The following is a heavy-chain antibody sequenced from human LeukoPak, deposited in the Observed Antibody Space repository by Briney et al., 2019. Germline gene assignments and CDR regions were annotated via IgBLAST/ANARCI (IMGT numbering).Heavy chain of an antibody. J-gene: IGHJ6*03. V-gene: IGHV3-21*01. CDR1: GFSFSSYN. D-gene: IGHD1-26*01. CDR2: ITTSSTYT. CDR3: ARDPYSGSCGDSYYYYMDV. Sequence: GGSLRLSCAASGFSFSSYNMNWVRQAPGKGLEWVSSITTSSTYTFYADLVKGRFTISRDNAKNSLYLQMNSLRAEDTAVYYCARDPYSGSCGDSYYYYMDVWGKGTTVTISS.